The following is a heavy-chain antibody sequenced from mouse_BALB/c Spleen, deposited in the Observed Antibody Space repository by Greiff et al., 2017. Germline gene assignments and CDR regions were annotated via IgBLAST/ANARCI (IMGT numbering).Heavy chain of an antibody. Sequence: VMLVESGPGLVAPSQSLSITCTVSGFSLTTYGVHWFRQSPGKGLEWLGVIWAGGNINYNSALMSRLSISKDNSKSQVFLKMNSLQTDDTAMYYCGRDRSYGRGAMDYWGQGTSVTVSS. CDR3: GRDRSYGRGAMDY. CDR2: IWAGGNI. V-gene: IGHV2-9*02. J-gene: IGHJ4*01. D-gene: IGHD2-1*01. CDR1: GFSLTTYG.